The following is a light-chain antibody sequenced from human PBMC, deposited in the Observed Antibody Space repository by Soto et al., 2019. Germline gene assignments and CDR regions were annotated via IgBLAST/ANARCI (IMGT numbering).Light chain of an antibody. CDR3: QEGDSGPCFS. Sequence: IQFIHSPSSLSASVGDRVTITFHASQDISNYLNWYQQKPGEAPKVLIYATSTLQSGVPSRFSGSGSGTDFTLTISSLQPQDFATYYCQEGDSGPCFSFGPGTKVDIK. CDR2: ATS. CDR1: QDISNY. V-gene: IGKV1-39*01. J-gene: IGKJ3*01.